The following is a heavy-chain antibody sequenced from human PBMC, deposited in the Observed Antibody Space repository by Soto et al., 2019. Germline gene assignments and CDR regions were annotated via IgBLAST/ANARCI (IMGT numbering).Heavy chain of an antibody. V-gene: IGHV3-48*02. CDR1: GFPFSIYS. CDR2: ITSDTNTI. Sequence: EVQLVESGGGLVQPGGSLRLTCVASGFPFSIYSMHWVRQAPGKGLEWSSYITSDTNTIKYADSVKGRFTISRDNAKNVVYLQMNSLRDEDTAVYFCARSVEGHFDYWGQGTVVTVSS. CDR3: ARSVEGHFDY. J-gene: IGHJ4*02. D-gene: IGHD6-19*01.